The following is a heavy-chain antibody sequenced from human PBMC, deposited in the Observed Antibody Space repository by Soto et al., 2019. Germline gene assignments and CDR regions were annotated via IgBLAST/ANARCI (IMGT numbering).Heavy chain of an antibody. CDR3: ARGGSESDY. CDR2: IKQDGSEK. V-gene: IGHV3-7*01. D-gene: IGHD3-16*01. J-gene: IGHJ4*02. Sequence: EVQLVESGGDLVQPGGSLRLSCAASGFTLSYYWMSWVRQAPGKGLEWVANIKQDGSEKNYVDSVKGRFSISRDNAKNSLYLQMNSPRAEDTAMYYCARGGSESDYWGQGTLVTFAS. CDR1: GFTLSYYW.